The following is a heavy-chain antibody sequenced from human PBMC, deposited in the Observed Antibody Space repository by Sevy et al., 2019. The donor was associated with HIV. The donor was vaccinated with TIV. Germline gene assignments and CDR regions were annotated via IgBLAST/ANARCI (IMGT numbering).Heavy chain of an antibody. CDR2: IYPGDSDT. J-gene: IGHJ4*02. D-gene: IGHD6-6*01. Sequence: GGSLRLSCKGSGYSFTDYWIAWVRQMPGKGLEWMGIIYPGDSDTRYSPSFQGQVTISADKSISTAYLQWSSLKASDPAMYYWARPATQGSSSAPADYWGQGTLVTVSS. CDR1: GYSFTDYW. CDR3: ARPATQGSSSAPADY. V-gene: IGHV5-51*01.